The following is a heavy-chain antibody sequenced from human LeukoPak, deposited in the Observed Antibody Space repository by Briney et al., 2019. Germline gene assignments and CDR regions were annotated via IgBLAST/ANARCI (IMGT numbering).Heavy chain of an antibody. D-gene: IGHD2-15*01. J-gene: IGHJ4*02. V-gene: IGHV4-59*08. CDR1: GDSISSDY. Sequence: SETLSLTCNVSGDSISSDYWSWIRQPPGKGLEWIGYINYSGRSSYNPALKSRVTISVGTSSNQVSLKLRSVTAADTAVYYCARLDCSADACYNYWGLGSLFTVSS. CDR3: ARLDCSADACYNY. CDR2: INYSGRS.